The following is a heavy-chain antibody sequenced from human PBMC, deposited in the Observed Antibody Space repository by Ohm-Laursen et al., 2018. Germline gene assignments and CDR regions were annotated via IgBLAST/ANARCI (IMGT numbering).Heavy chain of an antibody. D-gene: IGHD2-15*01. CDR3: AREDIVVVVAATGYYGMDV. Sequence: ASVKVSCKASGYTFTTYYMHWVRQAPGQGLEWMGWINPNSGGTNYAQKFQGRVTMTRDTSISTVYMELSRLRSDDTAVYYCAREDIVVVVAATGYYGMDVWGQGTTVIVSS. V-gene: IGHV1-2*02. CDR2: INPNSGGT. J-gene: IGHJ6*02. CDR1: GYTFTTYY.